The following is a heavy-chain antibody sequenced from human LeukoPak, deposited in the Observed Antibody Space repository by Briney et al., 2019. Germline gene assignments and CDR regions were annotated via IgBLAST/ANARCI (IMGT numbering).Heavy chain of an antibody. CDR1: GDSISSSSYY. CDR3: ARVGFIWPHYYFDY. Sequence: SETLSLTCTVSGDSISSSSYYWTWIRQPPGKGLEWIGSIYYSGSTYYNLSLKSRVTISVDTSKNQFSLKLSSVTAADTAVYYCARVGFIWPHYYFDYWGQGTLVTVSS. J-gene: IGHJ4*02. CDR2: IYYSGST. D-gene: IGHD1-26*01. V-gene: IGHV4-39*01.